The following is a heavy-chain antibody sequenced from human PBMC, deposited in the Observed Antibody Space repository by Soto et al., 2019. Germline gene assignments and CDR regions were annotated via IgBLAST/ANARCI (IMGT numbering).Heavy chain of an antibody. J-gene: IGHJ4*02. CDR3: ATARKAELDY. Sequence: QVQLVQSGAEVKKPGASVKVSCKASGYTFTDYYMHWVRQAPGQGLEWMGWINPNSGDTNYAQKFQGRVTVTRDTSISTAYMELSRLRSDDTAVYYCATARKAELDYWGQGTLVTVSS. V-gene: IGHV1-2*02. CDR2: INPNSGDT. D-gene: IGHD2-15*01. CDR1: GYTFTDYY.